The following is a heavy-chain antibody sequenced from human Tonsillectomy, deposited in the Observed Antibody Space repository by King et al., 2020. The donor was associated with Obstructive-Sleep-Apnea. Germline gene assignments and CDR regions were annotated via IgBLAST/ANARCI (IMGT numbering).Heavy chain of an antibody. J-gene: IGHJ4*02. D-gene: IGHD6-19*01. CDR3: VRDAIAVTGTGVGYFDY. V-gene: IGHV3-64D*09. CDR2: ISNNGGTT. CDR1: GFTFSNYA. Sequence: VQLVESGGGLVQPGGSPTLSCLASGFTFSNYALHWVRQAPGKGLEYVSSISNNGGTTNHANSVKGRLTISRDNSKNTLYLQMSSLRAEDTAVYYCVRDAIAVTGTGVGYFDYWGQGTLVTVSS.